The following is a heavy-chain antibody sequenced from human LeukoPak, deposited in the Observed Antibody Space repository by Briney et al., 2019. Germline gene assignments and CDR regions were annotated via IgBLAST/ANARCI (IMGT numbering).Heavy chain of an antibody. CDR2: MSDDGNNI. CDR1: GFTFSSYS. CDR3: ARDSTPYSSGWPSWLDP. J-gene: IGHJ5*02. Sequence: GSLRLSCAASGFTFSSYSMNWVRQAQGKGLEWVAVMSDDGNNIYYADSVKGRFTISRDNSKNTLYLQMNSLRLEDTGLYFCARDSTPYSSGWPSWLDPWGQGTLVTVSS. D-gene: IGHD6-19*01. V-gene: IGHV3-30-3*01.